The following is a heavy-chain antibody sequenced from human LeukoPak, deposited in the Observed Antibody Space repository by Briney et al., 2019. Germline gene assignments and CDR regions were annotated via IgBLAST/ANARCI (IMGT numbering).Heavy chain of an antibody. CDR2: VYYRGGT. Sequence: SETLSLTCTVSGGSIRSYFWSWIRQPPGKGLEWIGYVYYRGGTNYNPSLKSRVTISVDTSKEQFSLKLSSVTAADTAVYYCARRPDGTSHFDYWGQGTLVTVSS. CDR3: ARRPDGTSHFDY. D-gene: IGHD6-6*01. CDR1: GGSIRSYF. J-gene: IGHJ4*02. V-gene: IGHV4-59*08.